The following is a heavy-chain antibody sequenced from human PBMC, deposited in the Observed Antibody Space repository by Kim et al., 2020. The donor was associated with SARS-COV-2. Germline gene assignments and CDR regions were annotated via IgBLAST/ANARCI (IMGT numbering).Heavy chain of an antibody. J-gene: IGHJ6*02. D-gene: IGHD4-17*01. V-gene: IGHV3-53*01. CDR1: GFTVSTNY. CDR2: IYSGGST. Sequence: GGSLRLSCAASGFTVSTNYMSWVRQAPGKGLEWVSVIYSGGSTYYADSVKGRFTISRDNSKNTLYLQMNSLRAEDTAVYYCARNNHMTTVTNDYYYGMDVWGQGTTVTVSS. CDR3: ARNNHMTTVTNDYYYGMDV.